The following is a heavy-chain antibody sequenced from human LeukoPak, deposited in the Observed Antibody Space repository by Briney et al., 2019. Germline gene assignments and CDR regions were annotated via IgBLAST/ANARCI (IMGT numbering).Heavy chain of an antibody. J-gene: IGHJ4*02. CDR1: GFTFSSYA. Sequence: GGSLRLSCAASGFTFSSYARHWVRQAPGKGLEYVSGISSNGGSTYYANSVKGRFTISRDNAKNTLYLQMGSLRAEDMAVYYCARGRDRYNCFAYWGRGTLVTVSS. CDR3: ARGRDRYNCFAY. D-gene: IGHD5-24*01. CDR2: ISSNGGST. V-gene: IGHV3-64*01.